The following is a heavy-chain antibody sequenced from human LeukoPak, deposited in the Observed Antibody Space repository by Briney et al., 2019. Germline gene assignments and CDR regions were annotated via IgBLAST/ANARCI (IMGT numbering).Heavy chain of an antibody. CDR2: IYTSGST. Sequence: SETLSLTCTVSGGSISNYYWSWIRQPAGKGLEWIGRIYTSGSTDYNPSLKSRVTMSLDTSENQVSLKLNSVTAADTAVYYCARHISSGGTYAHFDYWGQGTLVTVSS. J-gene: IGHJ4*02. CDR3: ARHISSGGTYAHFDY. CDR1: GGSISNYY. D-gene: IGHD1-26*01. V-gene: IGHV4-4*07.